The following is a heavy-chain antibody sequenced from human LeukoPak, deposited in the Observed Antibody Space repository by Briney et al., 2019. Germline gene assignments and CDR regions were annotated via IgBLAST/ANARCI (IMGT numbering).Heavy chain of an antibody. CDR3: LTVVETTIAAFDI. D-gene: IGHD1-26*01. J-gene: IGHJ3*02. CDR1: GFTFSSYS. CDR2: IDANAKTT. Sequence: PGGSLRLSCAASGFTFSSYSMNWVRHAPGKGLVWVSRIDANAKTTSYADSVKGRFTISTDNAKKTLYLQMNSLRVEDTAVYYCLTVVETTIAAFDIWGQGTMVTVSS. V-gene: IGHV3-74*01.